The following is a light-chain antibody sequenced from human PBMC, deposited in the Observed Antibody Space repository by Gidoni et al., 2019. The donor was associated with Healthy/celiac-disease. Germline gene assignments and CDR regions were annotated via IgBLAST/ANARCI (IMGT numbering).Light chain of an antibody. CDR2: GAS. V-gene: IGKV3-15*01. CDR1: QSVGSN. CDR3: QQYNNWPPYT. J-gene: IGKJ2*01. Sequence: EIVMPQSPATLSVSPGERATLSCRASQSVGSNLAWYQQKPGQAPRLLIYGASTRATGIPARFSGSGSGTEFTLTISSLQSEDFAVYYCQQYNNWPPYTFGQGTKLEIK.